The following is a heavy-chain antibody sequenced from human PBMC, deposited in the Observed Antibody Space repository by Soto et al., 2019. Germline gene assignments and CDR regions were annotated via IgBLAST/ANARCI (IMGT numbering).Heavy chain of an antibody. Sequence: PSETLSLTCTVSGGSISSGGYYWSWIRQHPGKGLEWIGYIYYSGSTYYNPSLKSRVTISVDTSKNQFSLKLSSVTAADTAVYYCARDWWDDSSGYYLNWFDPWGQGTLVTV. CDR1: GGSISSGGYY. V-gene: IGHV4-31*03. D-gene: IGHD3-22*01. CDR2: IYYSGST. CDR3: ARDWWDDSSGYYLNWFDP. J-gene: IGHJ5*01.